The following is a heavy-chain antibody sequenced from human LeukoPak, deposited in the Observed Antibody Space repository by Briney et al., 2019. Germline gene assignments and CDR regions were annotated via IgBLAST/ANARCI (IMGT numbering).Heavy chain of an antibody. V-gene: IGHV1-46*01. CDR2: INPSGGST. Sequence: ASVKVSCKASGYTFTSYGISWVRQAPGQGLEWMGLINPSGGSTSYTQRFQDRVTMTRDTSTSTVYMELSSLKSEDTAVYYCARGESARRDIAVAGISDYWGQGTLVTVSS. CDR1: GYTFTSYG. D-gene: IGHD6-19*01. CDR3: ARGESARRDIAVAGISDY. J-gene: IGHJ4*02.